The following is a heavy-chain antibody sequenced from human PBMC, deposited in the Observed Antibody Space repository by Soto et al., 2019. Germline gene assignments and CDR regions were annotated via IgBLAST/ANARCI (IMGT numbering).Heavy chain of an antibody. CDR2: IIPIFGTA. Sequence: QVQLVQSGAEVKKPGYSVKVSCKASGGTFSSYAISWVRQAPGQGLEGMGGIIPIFGTANYAQKFQGRVTITSDESTSTAYMELSSLSSEDTAVYYWARVSDSSSWYFQHWGQGTMFTVSS. CDR1: GGTFSSYA. V-gene: IGHV1-69*05. D-gene: IGHD6-13*01. CDR3: ARVSDSSSWYFQH. J-gene: IGHJ1*01.